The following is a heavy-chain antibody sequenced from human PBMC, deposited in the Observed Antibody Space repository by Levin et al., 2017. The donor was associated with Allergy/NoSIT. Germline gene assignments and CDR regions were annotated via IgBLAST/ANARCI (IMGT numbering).Heavy chain of an antibody. J-gene: IGHJ6*02. V-gene: IGHV3-33*01. CDR1: GFSITKYG. D-gene: IGHD1-7*01. Sequence: GGSLRLSFAASGFSITKYGMHWVRQSPGKGLEGVAVIWYGGNNRQYADSVKGRFIVSGENAKNTVYLEMNNLGADDTAMYYCARDRLEVLSDYYGMDVWGQGTTVTVSS. CDR3: ARDRLEVLSDYYGMDV. CDR2: IWYGGNNR.